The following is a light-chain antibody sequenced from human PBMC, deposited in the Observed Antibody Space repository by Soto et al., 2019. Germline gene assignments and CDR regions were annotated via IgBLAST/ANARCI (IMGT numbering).Light chain of an antibody. CDR1: KNDIGLYDF. Sequence: SVLTQPPSASGSPGRAVTISCTGTKNDIGLYDFVSWYQHHPGKAPRLIIYEVVQRPSGVPDRFSGSKSGNTASLTVSGRQAADEADYFCKSYAGSNTYVFGSGTQVTVL. CDR3: KSYAGSNTYV. V-gene: IGLV2-8*01. CDR2: EVV. J-gene: IGLJ1*01.